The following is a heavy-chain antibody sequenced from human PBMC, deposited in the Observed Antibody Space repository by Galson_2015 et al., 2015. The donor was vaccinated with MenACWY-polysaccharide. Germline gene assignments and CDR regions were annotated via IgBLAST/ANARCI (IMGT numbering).Heavy chain of an antibody. CDR2: ISASNGNT. J-gene: IGHJ5*02. CDR1: GYTFTSYG. D-gene: IGHD1-26*01. CDR3: ARDGTYRRVVGAMQHCWFDP. V-gene: IGHV1-18*01. Sequence: SVKVSCKASGYTFTSYGINWVRQAPGQGLEWMGWISASNGNTKYAQNLQGRVTMTTDTSTSTAYMELRSLRSDDTAVYYCARDGTYRRVVGAMQHCWFDPWGQGTLVTVSS.